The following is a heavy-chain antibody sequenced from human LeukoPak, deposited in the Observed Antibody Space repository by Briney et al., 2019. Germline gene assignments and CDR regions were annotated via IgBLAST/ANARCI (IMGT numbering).Heavy chain of an antibody. V-gene: IGHV4-34*01. Sequence: SETLSLTCAVYGGSFSGYYWSWIRQPPGKGLEWIGEINHSGSTNYNPSLKSRVTISVDTSKNQFSLKLSSVTAADTAVYYCARGRYWSSTSCYVGAYYYYGMDVWGQGTTVTVSS. CDR3: ARGRYWSSTSCYVGAYYYYGMDV. CDR1: GGSFSGYY. J-gene: IGHJ6*02. CDR2: INHSGST. D-gene: IGHD2-2*01.